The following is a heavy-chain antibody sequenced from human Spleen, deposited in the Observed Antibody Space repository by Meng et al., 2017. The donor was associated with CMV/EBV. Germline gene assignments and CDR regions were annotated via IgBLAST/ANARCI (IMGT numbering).Heavy chain of an antibody. D-gene: IGHD1-1*01. V-gene: IGHV4-39*07. Sequence: SETLSLTCTVSGGSISSTTYYWGWIRQPPGKGLEWIGSIDYTESTYYYPSLKRRVTISVDKFKNQFSVRLSSVTAADTAVYYWARAGPGTGTTIFDYWGQGTLVTVSS. CDR3: ARAGPGTGTTIFDY. CDR1: GGSISSTTYY. J-gene: IGHJ4*02. CDR2: IDYTEST.